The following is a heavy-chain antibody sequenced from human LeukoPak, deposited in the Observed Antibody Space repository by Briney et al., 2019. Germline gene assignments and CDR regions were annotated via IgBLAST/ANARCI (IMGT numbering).Heavy chain of an antibody. Sequence: ASVKVSCKASGYIFTSYAISWVRQAPGQGLEWMGGIIPIFGTANYAQKFQGRVTITTDESTSTAYMELSSLRSEDTAVYYCASGWSGYYFGYWGQGTLVTVSS. V-gene: IGHV1-69*05. CDR1: GYIFTSYA. CDR2: IIPIFGTA. J-gene: IGHJ4*02. D-gene: IGHD3-3*01. CDR3: ASGWSGYYFGY.